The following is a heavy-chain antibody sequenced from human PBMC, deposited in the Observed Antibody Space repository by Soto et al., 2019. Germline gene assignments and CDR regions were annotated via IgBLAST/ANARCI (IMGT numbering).Heavy chain of an antibody. Sequence: PGGSLRLSCAASGFPFSDYYMSWIRQAPGKGLEWVSYISTTSAYTNYADSVKGRFTISRDNAKKSLYLQMNSLRADDTAVYYCARSQYWFDPWGQGTLVTVSS. V-gene: IGHV3-11*03. J-gene: IGHJ5*02. CDR3: ARSQYWFDP. CDR1: GFPFSDYY. CDR2: ISTTSAYT.